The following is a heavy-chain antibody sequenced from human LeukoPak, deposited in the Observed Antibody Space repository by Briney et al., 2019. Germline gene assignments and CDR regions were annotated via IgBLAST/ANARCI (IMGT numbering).Heavy chain of an antibody. V-gene: IGHV3-30*18. Sequence: QTGGSLRLSCAASGFTFSSCAMSWVRHAPGKGLEWVAVISHDGSNIHYGDSVKGRFTISRDNSKNTVYLQMNSLRAEDTAIYYCAKDPYRVVVATGNYLDPWGQGTLVTVSS. CDR2: ISHDGSNI. J-gene: IGHJ5*02. D-gene: IGHD2-15*01. CDR3: AKDPYRVVVATGNYLDP. CDR1: GFTFSSCA.